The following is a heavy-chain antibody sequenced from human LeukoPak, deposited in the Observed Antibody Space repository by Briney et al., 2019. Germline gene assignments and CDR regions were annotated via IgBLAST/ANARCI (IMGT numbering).Heavy chain of an antibody. CDR1: GYTFTSYA. Sequence: GASVKVSCTASGYTFTSYAIHWVRQAPGQRLEWMGWISAGNGNTKYSQNFQGRVTFISNTSATTAFMELSRLRSEAAAVYYCARASGSGNNDYWGQGTLVTVSS. V-gene: IGHV1-3*01. J-gene: IGHJ4*02. CDR3: ARASGSGNNDY. CDR2: ISAGNGNT. D-gene: IGHD1-26*01.